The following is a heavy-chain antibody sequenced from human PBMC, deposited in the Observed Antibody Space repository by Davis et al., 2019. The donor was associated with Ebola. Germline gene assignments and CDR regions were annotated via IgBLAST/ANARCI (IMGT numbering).Heavy chain of an antibody. CDR2: ISSSSSYT. V-gene: IGHV3-11*05. Sequence: GESLKISCAASGFTFSDYYMSWIRQAPGQGLEWVSYISSSSSYTNYADSVKGRFTISRDNSKNTLYLQMNSLRAEDTAVYYCAKDSHEDRYSSGWYGGYFDYWGQGTLVTVSS. CDR3: AKDSHEDRYSSGWYGGYFDY. D-gene: IGHD6-19*01. J-gene: IGHJ4*02. CDR1: GFTFSDYY.